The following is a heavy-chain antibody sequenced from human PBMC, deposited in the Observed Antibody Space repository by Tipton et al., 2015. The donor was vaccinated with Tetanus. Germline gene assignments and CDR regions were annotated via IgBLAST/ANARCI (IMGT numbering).Heavy chain of an antibody. CDR2: VYNSGGT. V-gene: IGHV4-39*01. CDR1: GGSINSGTYS. J-gene: IGHJ4*02. Sequence: TLSLTCTVSGGSINSGTYSWGWIRQPPGKGLEWIGSVYNSGGTYYNPSLKSRLSLSVDTSKSQFSLSLRSVTAADTAVYYCTRLPRQWLAHGDYWGQGALVTVSS. D-gene: IGHD6-19*01. CDR3: TRLPRQWLAHGDY.